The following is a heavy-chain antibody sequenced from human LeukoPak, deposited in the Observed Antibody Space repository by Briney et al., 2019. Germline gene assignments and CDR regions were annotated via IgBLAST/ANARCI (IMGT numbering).Heavy chain of an antibody. V-gene: IGHV3-30*03. CDR1: GFTFSNYG. CDR2: ISYDGRNK. J-gene: IGHJ6*03. Sequence: GRSLRLSCAASGFTFSNYGMHWVRQAPGKGLEWVAVISYDGRNKYYGDSVKGRFTISRDNAKNSLYLQMNSLRAEDTAVYYCARDATMVPLYYYYYMDVWGKGTTVTVSS. CDR3: ARDATMVPLYYYYYMDV. D-gene: IGHD3-10*01.